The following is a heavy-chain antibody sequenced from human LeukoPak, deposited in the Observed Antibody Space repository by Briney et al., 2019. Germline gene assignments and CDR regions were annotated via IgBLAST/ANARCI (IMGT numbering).Heavy chain of an antibody. V-gene: IGHV3-30-3*01. J-gene: IGHJ5*02. Sequence: GGSLRLSCAASGFTFSSYAMHWVRQAPGKGLEWVAVISYDGSNKYYADSVKGRFTISRDNSKNTLYLQMNRLRAEDTAVCYCARDLGRGTRHWFDPWGQGTLVTVSS. CDR3: ARDLGRGTRHWFDP. CDR1: GFTFSSYA. CDR2: ISYDGSNK. D-gene: IGHD1-1*01.